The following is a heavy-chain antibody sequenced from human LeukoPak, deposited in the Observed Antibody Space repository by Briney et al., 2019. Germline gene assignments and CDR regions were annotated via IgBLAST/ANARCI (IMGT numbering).Heavy chain of an antibody. CDR2: IYSGGTT. J-gene: IGHJ4*02. D-gene: IGHD3-9*01. V-gene: IGHV3-53*01. Sequence: GGSLRLSCAASGFTVSSNYMSWVRQAPGKGLEWVSVIYSGGTTYYADSVKGRFTISRDNSKNTLYPQMNSLRAEDTAVYYCARPGYDILTGYSIPFDYWGQGTLVTVSS. CDR3: ARPGYDILTGYSIPFDY. CDR1: GFTVSSNY.